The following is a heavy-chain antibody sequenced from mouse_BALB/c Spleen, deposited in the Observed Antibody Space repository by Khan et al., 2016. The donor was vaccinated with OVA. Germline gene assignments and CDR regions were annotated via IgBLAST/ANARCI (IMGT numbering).Heavy chain of an antibody. D-gene: IGHD1-1*01. CDR1: GFTFSNYW. CDR2: ILPGSGDT. J-gene: IGHJ2*01. V-gene: IGHV1-9*01. Sequence: QVRLQQSGAELMKPGASVKISCKATGFTFSNYWIEWVKQRPGHGLEWIGQILPGSGDTNYNEKFEGKATFTADTSSNTAYMQLSSLTSEDSAVYYVALYGSRGDYWGQGTTLTVSS. CDR3: ALYGSRGDY.